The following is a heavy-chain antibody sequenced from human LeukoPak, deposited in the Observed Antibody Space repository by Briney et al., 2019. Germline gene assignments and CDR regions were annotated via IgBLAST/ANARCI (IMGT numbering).Heavy chain of an antibody. V-gene: IGHV1-2*02. D-gene: IGHD5-12*01. J-gene: IGHJ4*02. CDR2: INPNSGGT. Sequence: ASVKVSCKASGYTFTGYYVHWMRQAPGQGLEWVGWINPNSGGTNYAQIFQGRVTMTSDTSISTAYMELSSLRSADTAVYYCARGGSSGYEPYYFDYWGQGALLTVSS. CDR3: ARGGSSGYEPYYFDY. CDR1: GYTFTGYY.